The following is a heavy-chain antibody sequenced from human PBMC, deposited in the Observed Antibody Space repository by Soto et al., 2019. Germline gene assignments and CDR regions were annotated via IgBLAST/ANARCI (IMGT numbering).Heavy chain of an antibody. Sequence: XXTLSLTFSVSGDSINSDNYYWGSIRQPPGKGLEWIGSIYYRGNTYYNPSLKTRVTISLDKSKSQFSLKQNSVTAEDSAVYFCARLEGLATISYYFDYWGQGTLVTVSS. CDR1: GDSINSDNYY. V-gene: IGHV4-39*01. D-gene: IGHD3-9*01. J-gene: IGHJ4*02. CDR2: IYYRGNT. CDR3: ARLEGLATISYYFDY.